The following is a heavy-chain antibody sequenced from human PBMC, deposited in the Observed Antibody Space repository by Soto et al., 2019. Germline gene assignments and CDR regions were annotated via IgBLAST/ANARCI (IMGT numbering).Heavy chain of an antibody. CDR2: ISAYNGNT. J-gene: IGHJ3*02. V-gene: IGHV1-18*01. D-gene: IGHD3-10*01. CDR1: GYTFTSYG. Sequence: ASVKVSCKASGYTFTSYGITWVRQAPGQGLEWMGWISAYNGNTNYAQNLQGRVTMTTDTSTSTAYMVLRSLRSDDTAVYYCARDGPMDRAFDIWGQGTMVTVSS. CDR3: ARDGPMDRAFDI.